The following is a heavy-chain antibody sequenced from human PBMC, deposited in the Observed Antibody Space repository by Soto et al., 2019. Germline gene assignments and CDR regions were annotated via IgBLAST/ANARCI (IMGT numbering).Heavy chain of an antibody. D-gene: IGHD2-2*01. J-gene: IGHJ6*04. CDR2: IYYSGST. Sequence: SSETLSLTCTVSGGSISSSIYYWGWIRHPPGNGLEWIGSIYYSGSTYYNPSLKSRVTIPVDTSKNQFSLKLSSVTAADTAVYYCARLPAAAYYYYYYYGMDVWGKGTTV. CDR3: ARLPAAAYYYYYYYGMDV. CDR1: GGSISSSIYY. V-gene: IGHV4-39*01.